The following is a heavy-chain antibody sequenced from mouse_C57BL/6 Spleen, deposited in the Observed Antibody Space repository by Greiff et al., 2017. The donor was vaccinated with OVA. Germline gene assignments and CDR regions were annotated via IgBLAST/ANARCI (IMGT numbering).Heavy chain of an antibody. J-gene: IGHJ4*01. CDR2: ISYDGSN. CDR3: ARDLYYYGSSYAMDY. V-gene: IGHV3-6*01. CDR1: GYSITSGYY. D-gene: IGHD1-1*01. Sequence: VQLQQSGPGLVKPSQSLSLTCSVTGYSITSGYYWNWIRQFPGNKLEWMGYISYDGSNNYNPSLKNRISITRDTSKNQFFLKLNSVTTEDTATYYCARDLYYYGSSYAMDYWGQGTSVTVSS.